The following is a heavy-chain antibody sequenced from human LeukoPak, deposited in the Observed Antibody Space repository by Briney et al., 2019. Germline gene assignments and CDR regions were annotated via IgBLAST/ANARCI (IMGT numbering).Heavy chain of an antibody. V-gene: IGHV1-58*02. D-gene: IGHD3-9*01. CDR1: GFTFTSSA. J-gene: IGHJ3*02. CDR2: IVVGSGNT. Sequence: GTSVKVSCKASGFTFTSSAMLWVRQARGQRLEWIGWIVVGSGNTNYAQKFQERVTITRDMSTSTAYMELSSLRSEDTAVYYCAADTLNYDILTGWDAFDIWGQGTMVTVSS. CDR3: AADTLNYDILTGWDAFDI.